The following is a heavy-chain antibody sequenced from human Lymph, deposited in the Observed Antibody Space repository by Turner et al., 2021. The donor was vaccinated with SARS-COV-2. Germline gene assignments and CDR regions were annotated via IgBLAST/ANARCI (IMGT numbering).Heavy chain of an antibody. J-gene: IGHJ4*02. Sequence: QVQLVQSVAEVKKPGSSVKVSCKAAGGTFCSYGNIWVRQVPGQGVEWRGGIISIVGTAYYAQKVQGRVTITTDESTSTAYMELSSLRAEDTAVYYCASFVGDYGFDYWGQGTLVTVSS. V-gene: IGHV1-69*01. CDR2: IISIVGTA. D-gene: IGHD4-17*01. CDR3: ASFVGDYGFDY. CDR1: GGTFCSYG.